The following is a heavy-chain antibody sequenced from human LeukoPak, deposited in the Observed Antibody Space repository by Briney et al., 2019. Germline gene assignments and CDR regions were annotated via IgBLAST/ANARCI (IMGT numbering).Heavy chain of an antibody. J-gene: IGHJ4*02. CDR3: ARQWELLLDY. Sequence: SQTLSLTCTVSGGSISSGGYYWSWIRQPPGKGLEWIGYIYHSGSTYYNPSLKSRVTISVDTSKNQFSLKLSSVTAADTAVYYCARQWELLLDYWGQGTLVTVSS. D-gene: IGHD1-26*01. CDR2: IYHSGST. V-gene: IGHV4-30-2*01. CDR1: GGSISSGGYY.